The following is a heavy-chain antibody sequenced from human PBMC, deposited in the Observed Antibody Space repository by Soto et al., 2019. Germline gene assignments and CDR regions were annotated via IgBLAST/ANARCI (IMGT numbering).Heavy chain of an antibody. V-gene: IGHV1-69*04. Sequence: SLRHLGGPFSSFLINLVRQAHCQGLVWMGSIIPFLNISNNAQNLQGRVTISADKSTLTSYMELHSLTSDDTALYYCARDRTDSGYYTNWLDPWGQGTQVTGSS. CDR1: GGPFSSFL. D-gene: IGHD3-22*01. CDR2: IIPFLNIS. CDR3: ARDRTDSGYYTNWLDP. J-gene: IGHJ5*02.